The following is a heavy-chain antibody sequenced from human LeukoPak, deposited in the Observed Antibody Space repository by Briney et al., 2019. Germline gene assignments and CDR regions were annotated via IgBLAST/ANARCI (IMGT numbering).Heavy chain of an antibody. J-gene: IGHJ4*02. CDR3: ASLILRDY. Sequence: GGSLRLSCAASGFTFSSYAMHWVRQAPGKGPEWVAVISYDGSNKYYADSVKGRFTISRDNSKNTLYLQMNSLRAEDTAVYYCASLILRDYWGQGTLVTVSS. D-gene: IGHD2-15*01. CDR2: ISYDGSNK. CDR1: GFTFSSYA. V-gene: IGHV3-30-3*01.